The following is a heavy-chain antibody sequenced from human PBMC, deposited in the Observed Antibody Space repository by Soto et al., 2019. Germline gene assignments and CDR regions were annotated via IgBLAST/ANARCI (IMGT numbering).Heavy chain of an antibody. V-gene: IGHV4-30-4*01. D-gene: IGHD4-17*01. CDR1: GDSFSSADYK. CDR2: IYYSGYT. J-gene: IGHJ4*02. Sequence: QVQLQESGPGLVKPSQTLSLTCTVSGDSFSSADYKWSWIRQPPGKGLEWIGYIYYSGYTYNNPSLKSRLTMSVATAQNQFFLKLSSVTAADTAVYYCARSRDYVAFDYWGQGTLVTVS. CDR3: ARSRDYVAFDY.